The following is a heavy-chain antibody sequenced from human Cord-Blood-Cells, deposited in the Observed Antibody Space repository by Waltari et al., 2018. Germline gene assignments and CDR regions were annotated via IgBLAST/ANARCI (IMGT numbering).Heavy chain of an antibody. J-gene: IGHJ2*01. Sequence: QVQLVQSGAEVKKPGSSVKVSCKASGGTFSSYAISWVRQAPGQGLEWMGGYIHIFGAANYAQKFEGGVTITADESTSTAYMELSSLRSEDTAVYYCARVAGDNWYFDLWGRGTLVTVSS. CDR2: YIHIFGAA. V-gene: IGHV1-69*12. D-gene: IGHD7-27*01. CDR1: GGTFSSYA. CDR3: ARVAGDNWYFDL.